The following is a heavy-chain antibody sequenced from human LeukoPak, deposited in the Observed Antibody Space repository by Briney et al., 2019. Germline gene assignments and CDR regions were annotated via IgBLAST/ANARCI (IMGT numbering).Heavy chain of an antibody. V-gene: IGHV5-51*01. CDR1: GYSFSNYW. Sequence: LGESLKISCKGSGYSFSNYWIAWVRQIPGKGLGWMGIIYPGDSDTRYSPSFQGQVTTSADKSISTAYLQWSSLKASDTAMYYCARHNIWSGAEAFYYWGQGTLVTVSS. J-gene: IGHJ4*02. CDR2: IYPGDSDT. D-gene: IGHD3-10*02. CDR3: ARHNIWSGAEAFYY.